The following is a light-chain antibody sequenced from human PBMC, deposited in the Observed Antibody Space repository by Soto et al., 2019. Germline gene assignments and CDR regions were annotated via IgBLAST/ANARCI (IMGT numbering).Light chain of an antibody. CDR3: QQYNSGPYT. Sequence: QSPATLSLSPGERATLSCRASQTVIRNLAWYQQKPGQTPRLLIFGASTRATGIPARFSGSGSGTEFTLTISSLQPEDFAVYYCQQYNSGPYTFGQGTKVDIK. CDR2: GAS. CDR1: QTVIRN. V-gene: IGKV3-15*01. J-gene: IGKJ2*01.